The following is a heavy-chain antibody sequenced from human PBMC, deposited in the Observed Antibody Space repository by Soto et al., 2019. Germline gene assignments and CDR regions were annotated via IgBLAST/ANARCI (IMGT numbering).Heavy chain of an antibody. CDR2: INHSGST. CDR1: GGSFSGYY. V-gene: IGHV4-34*01. D-gene: IGHD2-2*01. CDR3: ARGPSQLRYYYGMDV. J-gene: IGHJ6*02. Sequence: SETLSLTCAVYGGSFSGYYWSWIRQPPGKGLEWIGEINHSGSTNYNPSLKSRVTISVDTSKNQFSLKLSSVTAADTAVYYCARGPSQLRYYYGMDVWGQGTTVTVS.